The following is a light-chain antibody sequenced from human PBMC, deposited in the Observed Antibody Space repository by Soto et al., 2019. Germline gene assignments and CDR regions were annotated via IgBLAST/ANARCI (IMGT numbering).Light chain of an antibody. CDR1: SSDVGGFTY. Sequence: QSALTQPASVSGSPGQSIAISCTGTSSDVGGFTYVSWFQQHPGIAPKLIIYDVSHRPSGVSDRFSGSKSGNTASLTISWHQAEDEADYYCSSYTSTSTYVFGTGTKLTVL. CDR2: DVS. J-gene: IGLJ1*01. V-gene: IGLV2-14*03. CDR3: SSYTSTSTYV.